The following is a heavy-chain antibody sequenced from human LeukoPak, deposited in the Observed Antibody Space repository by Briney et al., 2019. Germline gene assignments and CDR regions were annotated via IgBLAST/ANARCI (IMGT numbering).Heavy chain of an antibody. CDR2: IYASGST. J-gene: IGHJ4*02. D-gene: IGHD2-2*01. CDR3: AGAPAGSLNWLSPLDY. Sequence: SETLSLTCTVSGGSISSSSYYWSWVRQPAGKGLEWIGRIYASGSTNYNPSLKCRVTISLDTSKNQLSLKLASVTAADTAVYYCAGAPAGSLNWLSPLDYWGQGTLVTVSS. V-gene: IGHV4-61*02. CDR1: GGSISSSSYY.